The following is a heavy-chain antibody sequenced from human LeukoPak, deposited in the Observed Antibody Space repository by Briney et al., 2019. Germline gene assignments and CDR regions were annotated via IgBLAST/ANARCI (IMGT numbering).Heavy chain of an antibody. CDR1: GFTFSSYW. D-gene: IGHD4-17*01. V-gene: IGHV3-7*01. J-gene: IGHJ4*02. CDR3: ASRDYGDYEGFDY. Sequence: PGGSLRLSCAASGFTFSSYWMSWVRQAPGKGLEWVANIKQDGSEKYYVDSVKGRFTISRDNAKNSLYLQMNSLRAEDTAVYYCASRDYGDYEGFDYWGQGTLVTVSS. CDR2: IKQDGSEK.